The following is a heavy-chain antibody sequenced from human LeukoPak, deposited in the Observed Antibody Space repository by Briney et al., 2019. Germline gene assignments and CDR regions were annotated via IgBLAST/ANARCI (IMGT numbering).Heavy chain of an antibody. J-gene: IGHJ4*02. Sequence: SETLSLTCTVSGGSISSYYWSWIRQPPGKGLEWIGYIYYSGSTNYNPSLKSRVTISVDTSKNQFSLKLSSVTAADTAVYYCARGAPTPSVFTVAGLFDYWGQGTLVTVSS. CDR3: ARGAPTPSVFTVAGLFDY. D-gene: IGHD6-19*01. CDR2: IYYSGST. CDR1: GGSISSYY. V-gene: IGHV4-59*12.